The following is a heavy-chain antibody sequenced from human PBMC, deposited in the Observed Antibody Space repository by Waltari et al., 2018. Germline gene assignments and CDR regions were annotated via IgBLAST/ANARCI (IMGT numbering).Heavy chain of an antibody. Sequence: EVQLLESGGGLVQPGGSLRLSCAAFGFTFSPFAIYWVRQAPGKGLEWISSISSSGSSAYYTDSVKGRFTISRDNSKNTLYLEMNSLRVEDTATYYCAKRGGTGPVAVSGIHCDYWGQGTLVTVSS. V-gene: IGHV3-23*01. CDR1: GFTFSPFA. CDR2: ISSSGSSA. D-gene: IGHD1-26*01. J-gene: IGHJ4*02. CDR3: AKRGGTGPVAVSGIHCDY.